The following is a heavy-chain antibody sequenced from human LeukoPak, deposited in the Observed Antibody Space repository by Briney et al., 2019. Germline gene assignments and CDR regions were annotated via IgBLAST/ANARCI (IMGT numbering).Heavy chain of an antibody. J-gene: IGHJ4*02. V-gene: IGHV3-30*02. CDR2: IRYDGRSE. CDR1: EFIFSNYD. D-gene: IGHD1-26*01. Sequence: GGSLRLSCAASEFIFSNYDMHWVRQAPGKGVEWVALIRYDGRSEYYSGYMQGRFTVSRDNSKNNLYLNMNSLRPEDTAVYYCARTRLGTSTSFYFDLWGQGTLVTVSS. CDR3: ARTRLGTSTSFYFDL.